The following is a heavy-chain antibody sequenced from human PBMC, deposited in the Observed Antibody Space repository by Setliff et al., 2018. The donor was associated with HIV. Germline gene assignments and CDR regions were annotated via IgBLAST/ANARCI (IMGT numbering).Heavy chain of an antibody. Sequence: PSETLSLTCAVYGGSFGDNYWNWIRQPPGKGLEWIGEINQDGNINYNPSLESRDIISLDTSKKQFSLILRSVTAADTAVYFCARGLPRYDLWSGPSSRFDYWGQGTLVTV. CDR3: ARGLPRYDLWSGPSSRFDY. CDR1: GGSFGDNY. J-gene: IGHJ4*02. CDR2: INQDGNI. V-gene: IGHV4-34*01. D-gene: IGHD3-3*01.